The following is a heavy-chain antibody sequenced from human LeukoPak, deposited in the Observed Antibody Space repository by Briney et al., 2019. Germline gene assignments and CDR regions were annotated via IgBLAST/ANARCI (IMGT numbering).Heavy chain of an antibody. J-gene: IGHJ1*01. V-gene: IGHV4-34*01. CDR1: GGSFSDYY. Sequence: PSETLSLTCAVYGGSFSDYYWSSFPQPPGKGLEWIGEINHGGGTNYNPSLKSRVTISVDTSKNQFSLKLSSVTAADTAVYYCAYSSDFQQHWGQGALVTVSS. CDR2: INHGGGT. D-gene: IGHD3-22*01. CDR3: AYSSDFQQH.